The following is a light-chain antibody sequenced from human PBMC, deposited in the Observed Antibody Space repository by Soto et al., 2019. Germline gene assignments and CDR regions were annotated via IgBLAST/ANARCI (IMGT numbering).Light chain of an antibody. Sequence: NFMLTQPHSVSESPGKTVTISCTRSSGSLAGNSVQWYQQRPDSAPTTVIFGGNQRPSGVSDRFSASVDTSSNSASLTISGLQTEDEAYYYCQSYDSDNYVVFGGGTKLTVL. CDR2: GGN. CDR1: SGSLAGNS. V-gene: IGLV6-57*04. J-gene: IGLJ2*01. CDR3: QSYDSDNYVV.